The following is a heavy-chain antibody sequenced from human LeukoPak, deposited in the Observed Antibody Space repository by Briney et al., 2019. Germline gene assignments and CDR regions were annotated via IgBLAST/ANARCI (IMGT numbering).Heavy chain of an antibody. Sequence: GGSLRLSCAASGFTFSDYAFHWVRQAPGKGLEWVALISYDGSDKYYADSVKGRFTVSRDNSKNTLHLQMNSLRAEDTAVYYCARVVGRVTLGSWFDPWGQGTLVTVSS. CDR1: GFTFSDYA. D-gene: IGHD4-23*01. CDR3: ARVVGRVTLGSWFDP. CDR2: ISYDGSDK. V-gene: IGHV3-30*01. J-gene: IGHJ5*02.